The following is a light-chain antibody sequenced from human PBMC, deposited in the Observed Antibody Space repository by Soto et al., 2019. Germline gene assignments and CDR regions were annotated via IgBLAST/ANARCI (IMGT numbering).Light chain of an antibody. CDR3: QQYGSSFT. J-gene: IGKJ3*01. CDR1: QSVSSSY. V-gene: IGKV3-20*01. CDR2: GAS. Sequence: EIVLTQSPGTLSLSPGERATLSCRAGQSVSSSYLAWYQQKPGQAPRLLIYGASSRATGIPDRFSGSGSGTAFTLTISRLEPDDFAVYYCQQYGSSFTFGPGTKVDIK.